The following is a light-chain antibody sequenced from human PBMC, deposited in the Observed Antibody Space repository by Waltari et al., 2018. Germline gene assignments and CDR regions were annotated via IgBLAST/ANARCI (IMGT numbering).Light chain of an antibody. Sequence: IQMPPSPSTLSASIGARCTITCRASQSISSWLAWYQQKPGKAPKLLIYKASSLESGVPSRFSGSGSGTEFTLTITSLQPDDFATYYCQQYDRYAATFGQGTKVEI. CDR3: QQYDRYAAT. V-gene: IGKV1-5*03. CDR1: QSISSW. CDR2: KAS. J-gene: IGKJ1*01.